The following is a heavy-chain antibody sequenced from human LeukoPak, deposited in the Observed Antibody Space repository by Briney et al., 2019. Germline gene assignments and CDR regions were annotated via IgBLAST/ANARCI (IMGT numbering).Heavy chain of an antibody. D-gene: IGHD6-13*01. V-gene: IGHV4-4*07. CDR3: ARTQGRGYSSSWYSDAFDI. CDR1: GGSISSYY. CDR2: IYTSGST. J-gene: IGHJ3*02. Sequence: SETLSLTCTVSGGSISSYYWSWIRQPAGKGLEWIGRIYTSGSTNYNPSLKSRVTMSVDTSKNQFSLKLRSVTAADTAVYYCARTQGRGYSSSWYSDAFDIWGQGTMVTVSS.